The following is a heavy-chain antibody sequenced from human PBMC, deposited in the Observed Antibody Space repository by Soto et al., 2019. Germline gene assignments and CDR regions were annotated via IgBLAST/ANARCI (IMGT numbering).Heavy chain of an antibody. CDR1: GYSFTSYW. D-gene: IGHD2-2*01. Sequence: GESLKISCKGSGYSFTSYWIGWVRQMPGKGLEWMGIIYPGDSDTRYSPSFQGQVTISADKSISTAYLQWSSLKASDTAMYYCARQRSSSSFYYYYGMDVWGQGTTVTLSS. J-gene: IGHJ6*02. CDR2: IYPGDSDT. CDR3: ARQRSSSSFYYYYGMDV. V-gene: IGHV5-51*01.